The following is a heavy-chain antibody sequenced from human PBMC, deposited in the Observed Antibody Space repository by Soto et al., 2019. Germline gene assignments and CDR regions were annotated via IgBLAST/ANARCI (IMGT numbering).Heavy chain of an antibody. D-gene: IGHD6-19*01. CDR3: AKDDIAGAVASTRGLLGFDY. V-gene: IGHV3-23*01. Sequence: EVQLLESGGGLVQPGGSLRLSCAASGFTFSSYAMSWVRQAPGKGLEWVSAISGSGGSTYYADSVKGRFTISRDNSKNTLYLQMNSLRAEDTGVYYCAKDDIAGAVASTRGLLGFDYWGQGTLVTVSS. CDR2: ISGSGGST. CDR1: GFTFSSYA. J-gene: IGHJ4*02.